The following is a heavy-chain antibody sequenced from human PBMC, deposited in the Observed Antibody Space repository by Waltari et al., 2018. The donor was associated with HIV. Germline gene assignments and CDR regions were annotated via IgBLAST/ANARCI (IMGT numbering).Heavy chain of an antibody. Sequence: EVQLVQSGAEVKKPGESLKISCQASGYDFTTYWIGWVRQLPGKGLECMGLIYPSDSDTKYSPSFQGQVTLSADKSINTAYLHWSSLKAPDTAIYYCARRGNNYGDAFDIWGQGTMVNVS. CDR2: IYPSDSDT. D-gene: IGHD4-17*01. J-gene: IGHJ3*02. V-gene: IGHV5-51*03. CDR1: GYDFTTYW. CDR3: ARRGNNYGDAFDI.